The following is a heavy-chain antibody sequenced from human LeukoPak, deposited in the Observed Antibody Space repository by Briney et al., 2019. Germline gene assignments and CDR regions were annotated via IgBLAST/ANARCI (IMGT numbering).Heavy chain of an antibody. J-gene: IGHJ6*03. Sequence: SETLSLTCTVSGGSISSSSYYWGWIRQPPGKGLEWIGSIYYSGSTYYNPSLKSRVTISVDTSKNQFSLKMTSVNAADTAVYYCARVPSASAYHYMDVWGKGTTVTVSS. CDR1: GGSISSSSYY. CDR2: IYYSGST. D-gene: IGHD6-13*01. CDR3: ARVPSASAYHYMDV. V-gene: IGHV4-39*07.